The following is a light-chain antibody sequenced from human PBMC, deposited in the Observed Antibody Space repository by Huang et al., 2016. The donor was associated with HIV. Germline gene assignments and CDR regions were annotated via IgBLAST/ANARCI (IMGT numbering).Light chain of an antibody. Sequence: EIVMTQSPATLSVSPGGGATLSCRASQNVRSNLAWYQQTPGQAPRLLIYDTSTRASGVPARFSGRGAGTEFTLTISGLQSEDFAVYYCQQYDNWPPGLTFGGGTKVEI. CDR3: QQYDNWPPGLT. V-gene: IGKV3D-15*01. CDR2: DTS. CDR1: QNVRSN. J-gene: IGKJ4*01.